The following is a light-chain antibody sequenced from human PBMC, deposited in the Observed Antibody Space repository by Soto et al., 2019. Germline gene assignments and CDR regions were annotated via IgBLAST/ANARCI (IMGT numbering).Light chain of an antibody. Sequence: EIVLTQSPATLSLSPGERATLSCRASQSVSSYLAWYQQKTGQAPRLLIYDASNRATGIPARFSGSGSGTDFTLTISRLEPEDFAVYYCQQYRNSPRTFGQGTKVEIK. CDR2: DAS. CDR1: QSVSSY. V-gene: IGKV3-11*01. J-gene: IGKJ1*01. CDR3: QQYRNSPRT.